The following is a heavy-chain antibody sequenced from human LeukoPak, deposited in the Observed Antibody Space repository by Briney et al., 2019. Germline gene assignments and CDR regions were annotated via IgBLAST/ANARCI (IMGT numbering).Heavy chain of an antibody. Sequence: GGSLRLSCAASGFTFSSYAMSWVRQAPGQGLEWVSAISGSGGSTYYADSVKGRFTISRDNSKNTLYLQMNSLRAEDTAVYYCAKDPVAATHGFDYWGQGTLVTVSS. D-gene: IGHD2-15*01. V-gene: IGHV3-23*01. CDR3: AKDPVAATHGFDY. J-gene: IGHJ4*02. CDR2: ISGSGGST. CDR1: GFTFSSYA.